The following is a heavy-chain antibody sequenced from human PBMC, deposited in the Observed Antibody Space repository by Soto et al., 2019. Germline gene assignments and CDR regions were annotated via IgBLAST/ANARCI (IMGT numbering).Heavy chain of an antibody. CDR3: ARERRYFDWFPSDFYYYGMDV. CDR2: INPSGGST. D-gene: IGHD3-9*01. V-gene: IGHV1-46*03. Sequence: QVQLVQSGAEVKKPGASVKVSCKASGYTFTSYYMHWVRQAPGQGLEWMGIINPSGGSTSYAQKFQGRVTMTRDTSTSTVYMELSSVRSEDTAVYYCARERRYFDWFPSDFYYYGMDVWGQGTTVTVSS. CDR1: GYTFTSYY. J-gene: IGHJ6*02.